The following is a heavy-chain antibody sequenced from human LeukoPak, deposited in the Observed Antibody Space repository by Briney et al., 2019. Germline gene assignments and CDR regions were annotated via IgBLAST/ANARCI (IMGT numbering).Heavy chain of an antibody. CDR1: GGSISSGSYY. D-gene: IGHD6-13*01. J-gene: IGHJ5*02. CDR2: IYTSGST. CDR3: ARGYSSRYNWFDP. V-gene: IGHV4-61*02. Sequence: PSETLSLTCTVSGGSISSGSYYWSCIRQPAGKGLEWIGRIYTSGSTAYDPSLKSRVTISVDTSKNQFSLELSSVTAADTAVYYCARGYSSRYNWFDPWGQGTLVTVSS.